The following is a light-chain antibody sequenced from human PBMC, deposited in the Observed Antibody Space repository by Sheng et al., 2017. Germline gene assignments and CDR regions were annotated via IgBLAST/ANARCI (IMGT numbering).Light chain of an antibody. CDR3: CSYAGSSTLV. CDR1: NSDVGGYNF. CDR2: DVS. V-gene: IGLV2-23*02. Sequence: QSALTQPASVSGSPGQSITISCTGTNSDVGGYNFVSWYQHHPGKAPKLIIFDVSNRPTGISNRFSGSKSGTTASLTISGLQAEDEADYYCCSYAGSSTLVFGGGTKLTVL. J-gene: IGLJ2*01.